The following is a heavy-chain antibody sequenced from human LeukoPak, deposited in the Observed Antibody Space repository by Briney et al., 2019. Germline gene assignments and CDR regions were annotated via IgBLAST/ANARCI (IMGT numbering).Heavy chain of an antibody. CDR2: ISGSGGST. V-gene: IGHV3-23*01. Sequence: GGSLRLSCAASGFSFSSYAMSWVRQAPGKGLEWVSAISGSGGSTYYTDSVKGRFTISRDNSKNTLYLQMISLRAEDTAVYYCTKDHGNYGVDYWGQGTLVTVSS. CDR3: TKDHGNYGVDY. D-gene: IGHD4-17*01. J-gene: IGHJ4*02. CDR1: GFSFSSYA.